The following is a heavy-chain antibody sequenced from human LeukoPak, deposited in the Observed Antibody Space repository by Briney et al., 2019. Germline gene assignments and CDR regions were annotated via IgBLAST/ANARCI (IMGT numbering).Heavy chain of an antibody. CDR3: ARDFRGGYDFWGGYYTPYYFDY. CDR1: GGSISSYY. V-gene: IGHV4-59*12. Sequence: SETLSLTCTVSGGSISSYYWSWIRQPPGKGLEWIGYIYYSGSTNYNPSLKSRVTISVDTSKNQFSLKLSSVTAADTAVYYCARDFRGGYDFWGGYYTPYYFDYWGQGTLVTVSP. J-gene: IGHJ4*02. CDR2: IYYSGST. D-gene: IGHD3-3*01.